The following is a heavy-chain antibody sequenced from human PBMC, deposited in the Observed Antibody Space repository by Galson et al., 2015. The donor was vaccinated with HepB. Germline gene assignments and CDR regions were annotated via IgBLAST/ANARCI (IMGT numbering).Heavy chain of an antibody. CDR1: GFSFSSYA. CDR3: ARGKVAGNSYYYGMDV. J-gene: IGHJ6*02. CDR2: ISYDGSNK. D-gene: IGHD6-19*01. V-gene: IGHV3-30-3*01. Sequence: SLRLSCAASGFSFSSYAMHWVRQAPGKGLEWVAVISYDGSNKYYADCVKGRFTISRDNSENTLYMQMNSLKSEDTAVYHCARGKVAGNSYYYGMDVWGQGTTVTVSS.